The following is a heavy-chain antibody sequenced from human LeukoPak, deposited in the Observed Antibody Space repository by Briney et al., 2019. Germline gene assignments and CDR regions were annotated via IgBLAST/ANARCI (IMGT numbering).Heavy chain of an antibody. D-gene: IGHD3-10*01. Sequence: PGGSLRLSYAASGFTFRNYGMHWVRQVPGKGLEWVAVIWYDGSNKYDADSVKGRFTISRDNSKNTLYLQTNSLRAEDTAVYYCARDRSYGPGGMDVWGQGTTVTVSS. V-gene: IGHV3-33*01. CDR3: ARDRSYGPGGMDV. CDR1: GFTFRNYG. CDR2: IWYDGSNK. J-gene: IGHJ6*02.